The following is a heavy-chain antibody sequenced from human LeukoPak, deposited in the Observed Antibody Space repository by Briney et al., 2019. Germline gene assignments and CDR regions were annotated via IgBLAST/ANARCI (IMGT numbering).Heavy chain of an antibody. CDR2: INPNSGGT. D-gene: IGHD3-3*02. Sequence: GASVKVSCKASGYTFTGYYMHWVRQATGQGVEWMGWINPNSGGTNYAQKFQGRVTMTRDTSISTAYMELSRLRSDDTAVYYCARAHFWSGSRNFDYWGQRTLVTVSS. CDR3: ARAHFWSGSRNFDY. J-gene: IGHJ4*02. V-gene: IGHV1-2*02. CDR1: GYTFTGYY.